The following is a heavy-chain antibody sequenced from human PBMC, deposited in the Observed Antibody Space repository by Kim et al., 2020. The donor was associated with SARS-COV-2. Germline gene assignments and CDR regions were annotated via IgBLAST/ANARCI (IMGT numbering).Heavy chain of an antibody. Sequence: GGSLRLSCAASGFTFSSYAMSWVRQAPGKGLEWVSTISGSGGSTYYADSVKGRFTISRDNSKNTLYLQMNSLRAEDTAVYYCAKGAQSWFGELLYPGWYFDLWGRGTLVTVSS. J-gene: IGHJ2*01. CDR1: GFTFSSYA. CDR2: ISGSGGST. V-gene: IGHV3-23*01. CDR3: AKGAQSWFGELLYPGWYFDL. D-gene: IGHD3-10*01.